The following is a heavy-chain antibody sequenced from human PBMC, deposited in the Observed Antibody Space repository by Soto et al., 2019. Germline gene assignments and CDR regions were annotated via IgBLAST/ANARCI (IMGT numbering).Heavy chain of an antibody. Sequence: GSLRLSCAASGFTFSSYSMNWVRQAPGKGLEWVSSISGSSAHINYADSVYGRFTISRDNAKNSVYLQMNSLRVEDSGVYYCARDPSDLWEPDQYFPHWGQGTLVTVSS. CDR3: ARDPSDLWEPDQYFPH. CDR1: GFTFSSYS. J-gene: IGHJ1*01. D-gene: IGHD1-26*01. CDR2: ISGSSAHI. V-gene: IGHV3-21*01.